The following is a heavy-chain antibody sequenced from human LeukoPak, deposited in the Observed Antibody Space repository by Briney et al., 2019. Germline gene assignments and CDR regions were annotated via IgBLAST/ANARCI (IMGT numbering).Heavy chain of an antibody. CDR3: AREERVATTTIDY. CDR1: GFTFSSYG. V-gene: IGHV3-33*01. Sequence: PGRSLRLSCAASGFTFSSYGMHWVRQAPGKGLEWVAVIWYDGSNKYYADSVKGRFTISRDNSKNTLYLQMNSLRAEDTAVYYCAREERVATTTIDYWGQGTLATVSS. CDR2: IWYDGSNK. J-gene: IGHJ4*02. D-gene: IGHD5-12*01.